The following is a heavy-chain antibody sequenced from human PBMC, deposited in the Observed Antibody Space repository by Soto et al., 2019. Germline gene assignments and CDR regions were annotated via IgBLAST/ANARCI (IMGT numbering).Heavy chain of an antibody. J-gene: IGHJ4*02. CDR2: IGTAGDT. Sequence: GGSLRLSCAASGFTFSSYDMHWVRQATGKGLEWVSAIGTAGDTYYPGSVKGRFTISRENAKNSLYLQMNSLRAGDTAVYYCAKDLGGYSGYAFDYWGQGTLVTVSS. CDR1: GFTFSSYD. V-gene: IGHV3-13*01. D-gene: IGHD5-12*01. CDR3: AKDLGGYSGYAFDY.